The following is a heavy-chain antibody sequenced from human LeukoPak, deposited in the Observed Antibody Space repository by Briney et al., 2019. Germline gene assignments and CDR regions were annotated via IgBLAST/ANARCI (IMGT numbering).Heavy chain of an antibody. CDR1: GGSISSSSYY. CDR2: IYYSGST. Sequence: PSGTLSLTCTVSGGSISSSSYYWGWIRQPPGKGLEWIGSIYYSGSTYYNPSLKSRVTISVDTSKNQFSLKLSSVTAADTAVYYCARTYSGYDADYWGQGTLVTVSS. J-gene: IGHJ4*02. V-gene: IGHV4-39*07. D-gene: IGHD5-12*01. CDR3: ARTYSGYDADY.